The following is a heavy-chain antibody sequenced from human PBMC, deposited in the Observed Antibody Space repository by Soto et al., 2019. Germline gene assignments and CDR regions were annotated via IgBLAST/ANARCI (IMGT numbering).Heavy chain of an antibody. Sequence: GGSLRLSGAASGFSSSDYGIHWVRQAPGKGLAWVALTWSGGRGENYADSVRGRFTVSRDNSKTTVYLQMNSLRVEDTAVYYCAKDDDTSSHFSLLDFRGQGTLVTVSS. J-gene: IGHJ4*02. CDR2: TWSGGRGE. CDR3: AKDDDTSSHFSLLDF. V-gene: IGHV3-33*06. CDR1: GFSSSDYG. D-gene: IGHD3-22*01.